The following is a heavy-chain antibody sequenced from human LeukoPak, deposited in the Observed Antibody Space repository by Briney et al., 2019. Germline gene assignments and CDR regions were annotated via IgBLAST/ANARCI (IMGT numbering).Heavy chain of an antibody. D-gene: IGHD3-10*01. J-gene: IGHJ4*02. CDR3: AKSELSTYYYGSGSFAEADY. V-gene: IGHV3-30*02. CDR2: IRYDGSNK. Sequence: GGSLRLSCAASGFTFSSYGMHWVRQAPGKGLEWVAFIRYDGSNKYYADSVKGRFTISRDNSKNTLYLQMNSLRAEDTAVYYCAKSELSTYYYGSGSFAEADYWGQGTLVTVSS. CDR1: GFTFSSYG.